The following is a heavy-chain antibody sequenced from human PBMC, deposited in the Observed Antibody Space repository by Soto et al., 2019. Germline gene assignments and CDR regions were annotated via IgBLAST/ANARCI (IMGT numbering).Heavy chain of an antibody. CDR1: GFTFSDYY. D-gene: IGHD1-7*01. J-gene: IGHJ4*02. Sequence: GALRLSWAASGFTFSDYYMCWIRPAPGKGLEGVSYISSSGSTIYYADSVKGRFTISRDNAKNSLYLQMNSLRAEETAVYYCARDQGGPATELFDYWGQGTLVTVSS. V-gene: IGHV3-11*01. CDR3: ARDQGGPATELFDY. CDR2: ISSSGSTI.